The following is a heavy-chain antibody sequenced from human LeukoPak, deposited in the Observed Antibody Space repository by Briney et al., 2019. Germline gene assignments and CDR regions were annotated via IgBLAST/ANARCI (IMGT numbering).Heavy chain of an antibody. J-gene: IGHJ4*02. CDR3: ARSGGVAAAGYYFDY. CDR2: INHRGST. V-gene: IGHV4-34*01. D-gene: IGHD6-13*01. CDR1: GGSFSGYY. Sequence: SETLSLTCAVYGGSFSGYYWSWIRQPPGKGLEWIGEINHRGSTNYNPSLKSRVTISVDTSKNQFSLKLSSVTAADTAVYYCARSGGVAAAGYYFDYWGQGTLVTVSS.